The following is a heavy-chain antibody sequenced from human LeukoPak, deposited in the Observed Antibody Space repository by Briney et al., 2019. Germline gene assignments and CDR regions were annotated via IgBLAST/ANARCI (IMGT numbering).Heavy chain of an antibody. V-gene: IGHV4-38-2*01. CDR1: GYSISSGYY. Sequence: SETLSLTCAVSGYSISSGYYWGWIRPPPGKGLEWIGSIYHSGSTYYNPSLKSRVTISVDTSKNQFSLKLSSVTAADTAVYYCARGSGRMDIVVVPAATNWFDPWGQGTLVTVSS. J-gene: IGHJ5*02. D-gene: IGHD2-2*03. CDR2: IYHSGST. CDR3: ARGSGRMDIVVVPAATNWFDP.